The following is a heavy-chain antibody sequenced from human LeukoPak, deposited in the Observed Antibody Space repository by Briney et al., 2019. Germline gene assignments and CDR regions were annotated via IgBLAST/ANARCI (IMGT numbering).Heavy chain of an antibody. CDR2: ISYDGSNK. D-gene: IGHD2-2*01. J-gene: IGHJ4*02. CDR3: ARLPAYCSSTSCYYDY. Sequence: GRSLRLSCAASGFTFSSYAMHWVRQAPGKGLEWVAVISYDGSNKYYADSVKGRFTISRDNAKNSLFLQMNSLRAEDMAVYYCARLPAYCSSTSCYYDYWGQGTLVTVSS. CDR1: GFTFSSYA. V-gene: IGHV3-30-3*01.